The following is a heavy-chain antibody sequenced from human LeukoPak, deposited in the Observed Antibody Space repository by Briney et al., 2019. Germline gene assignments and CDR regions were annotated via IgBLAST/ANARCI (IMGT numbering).Heavy chain of an antibody. CDR1: GGNFRDYA. Sequence: SVTVSCKASGGNFRDYALSWVRLAPGQGLEWMGGIIPIFDSPNYGQKFQDRVTMTIDESTATAYLELNSLRSDDTAIYYCARQVVAVGFDDWGQGTLVTVSS. D-gene: IGHD6-19*01. J-gene: IGHJ4*02. V-gene: IGHV1-69*05. CDR2: IIPIFDSP. CDR3: ARQVVAVGFDD.